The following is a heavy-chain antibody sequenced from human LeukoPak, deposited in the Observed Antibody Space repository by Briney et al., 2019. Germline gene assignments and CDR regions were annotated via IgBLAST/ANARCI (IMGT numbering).Heavy chain of an antibody. CDR2: IYYSGST. CDR1: GGSISSYY. D-gene: IGHD2-15*01. V-gene: IGHV4-59*01. Sequence: PSETLSLTCTVSGGSISSYYWSSIRQPPGKGLEWIGYIYYSGSTNYNPSLKSRVTISVDTSKNQFSLKLSSVTAADTAVYYCASTNCSGGSCYPETFDYWGQGTLVTVSS. CDR3: ASTNCSGGSCYPETFDY. J-gene: IGHJ4*02.